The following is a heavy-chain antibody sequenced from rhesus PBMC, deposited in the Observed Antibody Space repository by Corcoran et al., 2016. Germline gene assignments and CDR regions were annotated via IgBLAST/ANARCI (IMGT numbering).Heavy chain of an antibody. Sequence: QVQLVQSGAEIKQPGASVKLSCKASGYTFTSYYMHWVRQAPGQGLAWIGLISPYNGNKGSAQKCQGRFTLTTDTATSTGYMELSSLRSEDTAVYYCTRGIAAATGTFDYWGQGVLVTVSS. CDR1: GYTFTSYY. V-gene: IGHV1-1*01. CDR3: TRGIAAATGTFDY. J-gene: IGHJ4*01. CDR2: ISPYNGNK. D-gene: IGHD6-43*01.